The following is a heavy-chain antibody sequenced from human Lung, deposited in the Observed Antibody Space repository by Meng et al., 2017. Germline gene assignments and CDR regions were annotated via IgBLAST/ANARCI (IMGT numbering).Heavy chain of an antibody. D-gene: IGHD7-27*01. CDR1: GFTFSRYA. CDR2: ISGSGSSP. V-gene: IGHV3-23*01. Sequence: EVHWLESGGGLVQPGGSLRFSWAASGFTFSRYAMSWVRQAPGKGLEWVSAISGSGSSPYYADSVKGRFTISRDNSKNTLYLQMNSLRAEDTAVYYCAKKGWLYWGSGDDYWGQGTLVTVSS. CDR3: AKKGWLYWGSGDDY. J-gene: IGHJ4*02.